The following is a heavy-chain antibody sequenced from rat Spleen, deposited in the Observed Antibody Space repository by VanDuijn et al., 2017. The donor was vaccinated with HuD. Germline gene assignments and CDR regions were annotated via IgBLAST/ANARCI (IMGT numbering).Heavy chain of an antibody. CDR1: GYSITSNY. CDR2: ISYSGST. D-gene: IGHD3-2*01. CDR3: ARFPPSGPYYFDY. V-gene: IGHV3-1*01. J-gene: IGHJ2*01. Sequence: VQLKESGPGLVQPSQSLSLTCSVTGYSITSNYWGWIRKFPGNKMEWIGHISYSGSTSYNQSLKSRISITRDTSNNQFFLQLKSVTTEDTATYYCARFPPSGPYYFDYWGQGVMVTVSS.